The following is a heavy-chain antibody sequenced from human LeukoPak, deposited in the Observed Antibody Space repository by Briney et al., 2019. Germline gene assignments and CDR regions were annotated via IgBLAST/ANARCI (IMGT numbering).Heavy chain of an antibody. CDR1: GYSFTSYW. Sequence: GESLKISRKGSGYSFTSYWIGWVRQMPGKGLEWMGIIYPGDSDTRYSPSFQGQVTISADKSISTAYLQWSSLKASDTAMYYCARHVGLTHYYGSADYWGQGTLVTVSS. CDR2: IYPGDSDT. CDR3: ARHVGLTHYYGSADY. J-gene: IGHJ4*02. D-gene: IGHD3-10*01. V-gene: IGHV5-51*01.